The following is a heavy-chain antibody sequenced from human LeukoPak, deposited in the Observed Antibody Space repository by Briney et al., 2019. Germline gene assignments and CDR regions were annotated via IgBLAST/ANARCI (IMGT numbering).Heavy chain of an antibody. CDR1: GYTFTSYD. V-gene: IGHV1-8*01. CDR2: MNPNSGNT. J-gene: IGHJ4*02. Sequence: ASVKVSCKASGYTFTSYDINWVRQATGQGLEWMGWMNPNSGNTGYAQKFQGRVTMTRNTSISTAYMELSSLRVEDTGVYYCAKGRGDGYNWENYSGFDSWGQGTLVTVSS. D-gene: IGHD5-24*01. CDR3: AKGRGDGYNWENYSGFDS.